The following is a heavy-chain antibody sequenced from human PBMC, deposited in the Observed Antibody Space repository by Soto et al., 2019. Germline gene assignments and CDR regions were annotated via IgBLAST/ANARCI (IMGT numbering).Heavy chain of an antibody. CDR2: IWYDGSNK. CDR1: GFTFSSYA. Sequence: GGSLRLSCAASGFTFSSYAMHWVRQAPGKGLEWVAVIWYDGSNKYYADSVKGRFTISRDNSKNTLYLQMNSLRAEDTAVYYCAREKVKGYYYYGMDVWGQGTTVTVSS. CDR3: AREKVKGYYYYGMDV. V-gene: IGHV3-33*08. J-gene: IGHJ6*02.